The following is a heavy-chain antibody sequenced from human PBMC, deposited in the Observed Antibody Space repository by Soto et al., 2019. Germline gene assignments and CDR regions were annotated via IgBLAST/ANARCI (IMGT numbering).Heavy chain of an antibody. CDR3: ARDGDGDLPPDD. J-gene: IGHJ4*02. D-gene: IGHD7-27*01. Sequence: EVQLVESGGGLVQPGGSLRLSCETSGFTFSSYWMNWVRQAPGNGLEWVAIIDADGSQQYYVDSVKGRLTISRDDAKNSLYLKMNSLRVEDTAVYYGARDGDGDLPPDDWGQGTLVTVSS. V-gene: IGHV3-7*04. CDR1: GFTFSSYW. CDR2: IDADGSQQ.